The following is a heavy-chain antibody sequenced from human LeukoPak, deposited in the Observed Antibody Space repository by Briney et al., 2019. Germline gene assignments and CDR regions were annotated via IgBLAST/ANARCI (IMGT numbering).Heavy chain of an antibody. V-gene: IGHV3-21*04. D-gene: IGHD2-2*01. Sequence: GGPLRLSCAASGFTFSSYGMHWVRQAPGKGLEWVSFISSSSSYTNYADSVKGRFTISRDNAKNSLYLQMSSLRAEDTAVYYCARDLAKHTIQTHPDPAAMAYYYYGMDVWGQGTTVTVSS. CDR2: ISSSSSYT. CDR3: ARDLAKHTIQTHPDPAAMAYYYYGMDV. CDR1: GFTFSSYG. J-gene: IGHJ6*02.